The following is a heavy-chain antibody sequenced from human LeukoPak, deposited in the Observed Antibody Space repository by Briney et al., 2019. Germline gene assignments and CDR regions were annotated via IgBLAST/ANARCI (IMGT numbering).Heavy chain of an antibody. D-gene: IGHD3-22*01. J-gene: IGHJ4*02. CDR1: GYTFTSYG. CDR3: ARSGPVYYYDSSGYGALGY. Sequence: ASVKVSCKASGYTFTSYGISWVRQAPGQGLEWMGWISAYNGNTNYAQKLQGRVTMTTDTSTSTAYMELRSLRSDGTAVYYCARSGPVYYYDSSGYGALGYWGQGTLVTVSS. CDR2: ISAYNGNT. V-gene: IGHV1-18*01.